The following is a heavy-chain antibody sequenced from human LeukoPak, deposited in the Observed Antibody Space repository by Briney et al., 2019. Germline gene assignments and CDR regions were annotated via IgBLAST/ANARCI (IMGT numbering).Heavy chain of an antibody. CDR3: ARGDFRMAWLH. Sequence: SETLSLTCTVSGGSISSYYWSWIRQPPGKGLEWIGHIYYSENTKYNPSLKSRVTISGDTSKNQFSLKLSSVTAADTAVYYCARGDFRMAWLHWGQGTLVTVSS. CDR1: GGSISSYY. V-gene: IGHV4-59*01. CDR2: IYYSENT. D-gene: IGHD6-19*01. J-gene: IGHJ4*02.